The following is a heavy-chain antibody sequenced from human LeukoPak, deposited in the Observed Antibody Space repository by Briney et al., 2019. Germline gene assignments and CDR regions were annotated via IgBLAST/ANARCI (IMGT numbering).Heavy chain of an antibody. D-gene: IGHD5-18*01. Sequence: PGGSLRLSCAASGFTFSSYWMHWVRQAPGKGLVWVSRINSDGSSTSYADSVKGRFTISRDNAKNTLYLQMNSLRAEDTAVYYCARDLITPTAMVTGGSDHWGQGTLVTVSS. CDR2: INSDGSST. J-gene: IGHJ4*02. CDR3: ARDLITPTAMVTGGSDH. CDR1: GFTFSSYW. V-gene: IGHV3-74*01.